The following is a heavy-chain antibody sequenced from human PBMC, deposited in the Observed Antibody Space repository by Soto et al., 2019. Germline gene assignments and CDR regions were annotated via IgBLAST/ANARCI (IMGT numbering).Heavy chain of an antibody. D-gene: IGHD6-13*01. V-gene: IGHV4-59*01. CDR2: IYYSGST. CDR1: GGSISSYY. J-gene: IGHJ4*02. Sequence: SETLSLTCTVSGGSISSYYWSWIRQPPGKGLEWIGYIYYSGSTNYNPSLKSRVTISVDTSKNQFSLKLSSVTAADTAVYYCAREGIAASGTFDYWGQATLVTVSS. CDR3: AREGIAASGTFDY.